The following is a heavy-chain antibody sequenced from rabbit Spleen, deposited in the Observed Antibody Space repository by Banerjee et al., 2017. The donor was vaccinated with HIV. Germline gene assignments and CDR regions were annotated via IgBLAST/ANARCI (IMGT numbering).Heavy chain of an antibody. D-gene: IGHD4-1*01. CDR1: GIDFSNYNF. V-gene: IGHV1S40*01. CDR2: INIVTGRS. CDR3: ARAIVPWLGLTRLDL. J-gene: IGHJ3*01. Sequence: SLEESGGDLVKPGASLTLTCKASGIDFSNYNFMCWVRQAPGKGLEWIACINIVTGRSVYARWAKGRFTMSRTASTTVTLQMTGLTVADTATYFCARAIVPWLGLTRLDLWGQGTLGTVS.